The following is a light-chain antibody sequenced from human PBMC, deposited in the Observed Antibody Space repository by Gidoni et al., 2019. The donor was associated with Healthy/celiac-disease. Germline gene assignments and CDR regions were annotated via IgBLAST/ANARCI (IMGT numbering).Light chain of an antibody. CDR3: QQYDNLPYT. CDR1: QDISNY. CDR2: DAS. J-gene: IGKJ2*01. Sequence: DIQMTQSPSSLYASVGDRVTITCQASQDISNYLNWYQQKPGKAPKLLIYDASNLETGVPSRFSGSGSGTDFTFTISSLQPEDSATYYCQQYDNLPYTFGQGTKVEIK. V-gene: IGKV1-33*01.